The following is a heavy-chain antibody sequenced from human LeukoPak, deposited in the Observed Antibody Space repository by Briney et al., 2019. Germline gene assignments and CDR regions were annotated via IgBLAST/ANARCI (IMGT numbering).Heavy chain of an antibody. Sequence: PGGSLRLSCAASGFTFSSYAMHWVRQAPGKGLEWVAVISYDGSNKYYADSVKGRFTISRDNSKNTLYLQMNSLRAEDTAIYYCARQSSGIAATDKIDYWGQGALVTVSS. D-gene: IGHD6-13*01. CDR3: ARQSSGIAATDKIDY. CDR1: GFTFSSYA. J-gene: IGHJ4*02. CDR2: ISYDGSNK. V-gene: IGHV3-30-3*01.